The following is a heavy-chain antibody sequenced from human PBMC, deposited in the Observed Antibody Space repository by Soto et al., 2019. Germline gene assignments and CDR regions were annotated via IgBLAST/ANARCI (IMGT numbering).Heavy chain of an antibody. J-gene: IGHJ1*01. CDR1: GFTFSSSP. CDR2: IRNDGGSM. V-gene: IGHV3-23*04. D-gene: IGHD3-3*01. CDR3: VRDHYTMSDFWGAFSRD. Sequence: EVQLVQSGGGLVQPGGSLRLSCAASGFTFSSSPISWVRQAPGKGLEWIAAIRNDGGSMYYVESVKGRFTISRDNSKNTSSLRMKNLRVEDTAIYYCVRDHYTMSDFWGAFSRDWGQGAQVIVSS.